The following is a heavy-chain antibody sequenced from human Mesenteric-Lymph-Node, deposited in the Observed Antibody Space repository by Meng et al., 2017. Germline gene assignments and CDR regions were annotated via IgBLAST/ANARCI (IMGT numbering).Heavy chain of an antibody. Sequence: GGSLRLSCAASGFTFSSYAMHWVRQAPGKGLEWVAVISYDGSNKYYADSVKGRFTISRDNSKNTLYLQMNSLRAEDTAVYYCASEWELGYWGQGTLVTVSS. D-gene: IGHD1-26*01. CDR2: ISYDGSNK. V-gene: IGHV3-30*04. J-gene: IGHJ4*02. CDR1: GFTFSSYA. CDR3: ASEWELGY.